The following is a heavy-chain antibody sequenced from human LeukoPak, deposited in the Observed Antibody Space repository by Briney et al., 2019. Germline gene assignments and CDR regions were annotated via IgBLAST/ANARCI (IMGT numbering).Heavy chain of an antibody. CDR1: GFGFSSYG. V-gene: IGHV1-18*04. J-gene: IGHJ1*01. Sequence: DSVKLSCKASGFGFSSYGISWVRQSPGQGLEWMGWISAYNGNTNYAQKLQGRVTMTTDTSTSTAYMELRSLRSDDTAVYYCASAIDYGGNSGYFQHWGQGTLVTVSS. CDR2: ISAYNGNT. D-gene: IGHD4-23*01. CDR3: ASAIDYGGNSGYFQH.